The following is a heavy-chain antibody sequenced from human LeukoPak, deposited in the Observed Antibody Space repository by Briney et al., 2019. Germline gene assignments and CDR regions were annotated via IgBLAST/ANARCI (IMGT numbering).Heavy chain of an antibody. V-gene: IGHV4-4*09. Sequence: SETLSLTCTVSGGSISSYYWRWIRQPPGKGLEWIGYIYTSGSTNYNPSLKSRATISVDTSKNQFSLKLSSVTAADTAVYYCARHRSPDYYYYYMDVWGKGTTVTVSS. J-gene: IGHJ6*03. CDR3: ARHRSPDYYYYYMDV. D-gene: IGHD1-26*01. CDR1: GGSISSYY. CDR2: IYTSGST.